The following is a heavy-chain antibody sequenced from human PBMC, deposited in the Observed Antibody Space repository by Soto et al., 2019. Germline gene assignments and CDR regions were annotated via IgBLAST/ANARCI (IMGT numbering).Heavy chain of an antibody. CDR3: ARSSGWYALYI. CDR1: GYIFTTYT. Sequence: QVQLVQSGAEVKKPGASVKISCTASGYIFTTYTIHWVRQAPGQRLEWMGWIEAGDGRTRYSQRFQDRVTITRDASARTAYMEVSSLRSEDTAVYYCARSSGWYALYIWGQGTTVIVSS. CDR2: IEAGDGRT. V-gene: IGHV1-3*01. D-gene: IGHD6-19*01. J-gene: IGHJ3*02.